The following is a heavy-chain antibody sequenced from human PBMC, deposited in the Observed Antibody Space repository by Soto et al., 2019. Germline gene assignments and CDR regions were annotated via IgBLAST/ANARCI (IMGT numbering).Heavy chain of an antibody. CDR3: ARGRYGDY. Sequence: QVHLVQSGAEVKKPGASVKVSCKGSGYGFTTYGITWVRQAPGQGLEWMAWISAHNGNTSYAQKLQGRVTVTRDTSTSTACLERRSLRSDDTAVYYCARGRYGDYGGQGALVTVSS. V-gene: IGHV1-18*01. CDR2: ISAHNGNT. D-gene: IGHD1-1*01. CDR1: GYGFTTYG. J-gene: IGHJ4*02.